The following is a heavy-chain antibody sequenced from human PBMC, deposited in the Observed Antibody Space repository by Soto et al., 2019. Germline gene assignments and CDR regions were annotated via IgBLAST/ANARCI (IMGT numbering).Heavy chain of an antibody. CDR3: ARGGTTLLSWFDP. CDR2: XXXIXSX. CDR1: GGSCSGYY. V-gene: IGHV4-34*01. J-gene: IGHJ5*02. Sequence: AETLSFTCAVYGGSCSGYYWSWIRQPPGMGLDXIGEXXXIXSXXXIXXXXSRVTISVDRSKYPFSLKLSSVTAADTAVYYCARGGTTLLSWFDPWGQGNLFT. D-gene: IGHD1-7*01.